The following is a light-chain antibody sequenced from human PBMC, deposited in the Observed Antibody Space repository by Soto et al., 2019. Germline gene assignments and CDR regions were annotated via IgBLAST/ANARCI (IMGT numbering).Light chain of an antibody. CDR2: DDS. CDR3: QVWDTSGGPHVL. Sequence: SYVLTQPPSVSVAPGQTAKITCGGNNIGTKRVHWYQQKPGQAPVLVVYDDSDRPSGIPERFSGSNSGNTATLTASRVEAGDEADYYCQVWDTSGGPHVLFGGGTKPPS. CDR1: NIGTKR. V-gene: IGLV3-21*02. J-gene: IGLJ2*01.